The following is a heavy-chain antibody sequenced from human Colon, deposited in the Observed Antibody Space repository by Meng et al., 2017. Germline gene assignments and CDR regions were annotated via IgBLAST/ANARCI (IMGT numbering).Heavy chain of an antibody. Sequence: ASAKVSCKASGYTLSNYYLHWVRQAPGQGLEWMGRVNPNSDVTIYAQRFQGRVTLTRDTSMNTAYMELSGLTSDDTAVYYCASEASSDHTWYFDLWGRGTLVTVSS. J-gene: IGHJ2*01. CDR2: VNPNSDVT. V-gene: IGHV1-2*06. CDR3: ASEASSDHTWYFDL. CDR1: GYTLSNYY. D-gene: IGHD1-14*01.